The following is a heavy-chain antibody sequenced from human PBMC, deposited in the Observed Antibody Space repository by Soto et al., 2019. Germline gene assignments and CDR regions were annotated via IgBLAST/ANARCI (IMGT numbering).Heavy chain of an antibody. Sequence: QVQLQQWGAGLLKPSETLSLTCGVTGGSFNGYFWTWIRQPPGKGLEWLGQINPSGSTNDNPSLKSRVIMSVDTSKNRVSLSLLSVTAADTAVYYCARGLIALGGTVSHWGRGTLVTVSS. CDR1: GGSFNGYF. CDR3: ARGLIALGGTVSH. J-gene: IGHJ4*02. D-gene: IGHD1-26*01. V-gene: IGHV4-34*01. CDR2: INPSGST.